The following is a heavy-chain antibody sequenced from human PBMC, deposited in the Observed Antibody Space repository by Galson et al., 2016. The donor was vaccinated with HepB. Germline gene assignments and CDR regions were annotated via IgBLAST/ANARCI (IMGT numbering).Heavy chain of an antibody. D-gene: IGHD3-3*01. CDR2: ISSGSTYI. J-gene: IGHJ5*01. CDR3: ARGPSDSDFGSYFDS. CDR1: GFTFSRYS. V-gene: IGHV3-21*01. Sequence: SLRLSCAASGFTFSRYSMNWVRQAPGRGLEWVASISSGSTYIYYVDSVKGRFTVSRDNAKNSLYLQMNSLRAEDTAVYFCARGPSDSDFGSYFDSWGQVALVTVSS.